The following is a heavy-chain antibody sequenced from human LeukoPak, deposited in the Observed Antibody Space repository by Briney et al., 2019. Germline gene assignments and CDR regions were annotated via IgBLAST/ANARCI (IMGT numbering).Heavy chain of an antibody. D-gene: IGHD6-13*01. Sequence: GGSLRLSCVVSGFTFSDNYMSWIRQSPGKGLEWVSAISGSGGSTYYADSVKGRFTISRDNSKNTLYLQMNSLRAEDTAVYYCAKADSSSWYGLAPDKYYFDYWGQGTLVTVSS. J-gene: IGHJ4*02. V-gene: IGHV3-23*01. CDR1: GFTFSDNY. CDR3: AKADSSSWYGLAPDKYYFDY. CDR2: ISGSGGST.